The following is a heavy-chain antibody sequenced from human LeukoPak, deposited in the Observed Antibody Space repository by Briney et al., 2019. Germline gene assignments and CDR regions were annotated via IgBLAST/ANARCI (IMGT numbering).Heavy chain of an antibody. V-gene: IGHV3-7*01. CDR2: IKQDGSEK. D-gene: IGHD6-13*01. CDR3: ARGIGQQLARFDY. Sequence: GGSLRLSCAASGFTFSNYWMTWVRQAPGKGLEWVGNIKQDGSEKYYVDSVKGRFTISRDNAKNTLYLQMNSLRAEDTAVYYCARGIGQQLARFDYWGQGTLVTVSS. CDR1: GFTFSNYW. J-gene: IGHJ4*02.